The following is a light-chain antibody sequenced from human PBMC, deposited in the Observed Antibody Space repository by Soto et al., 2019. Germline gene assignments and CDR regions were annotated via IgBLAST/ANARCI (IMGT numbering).Light chain of an antibody. CDR1: SSDVGGYNY. CDR2: DVS. J-gene: IGLJ1*01. CDR3: CSYAGSYIFV. Sequence: QSLLTDPRSLSGSPGQSVTISCTGTSSDVGGYNYVSWYQQHPGKAPKLMIYDVSQRPSGVPDRFSGSKSGNTASLTISGLQADDEADYYCCSYAGSYIFVFGTGTKVTVL. V-gene: IGLV2-11*01.